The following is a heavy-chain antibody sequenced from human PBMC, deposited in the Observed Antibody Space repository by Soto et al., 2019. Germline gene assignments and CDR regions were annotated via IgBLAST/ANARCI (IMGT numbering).Heavy chain of an antibody. J-gene: IGHJ4*02. CDR1: GFTFSSYA. CDR3: AKVMGSYGVNYDGGIDY. Sequence: EVQLLESGGGLVQPGGSLRLSCAASGFTFSSYAMSWVRQAPGKGLEWVSAISGSGGSTYYADSVKGRFTISRDNSKNTLYLQMNSLRADDTAVYYCAKVMGSYGVNYDGGIDYWGQGTLVTVSS. CDR2: ISGSGGST. D-gene: IGHD4-17*01. V-gene: IGHV3-23*01.